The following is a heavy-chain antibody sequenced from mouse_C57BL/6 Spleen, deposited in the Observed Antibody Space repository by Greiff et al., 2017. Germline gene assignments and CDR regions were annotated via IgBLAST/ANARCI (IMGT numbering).Heavy chain of an antibody. Sequence: QVQLQQSGPGLVQPSQSLSITCTVSGFSLTSYGVHWVRQSPGKGLEWLGVIWRGGSTDYTAAFMSRLSLTKDNSKSQVFFKMNSLQADDTAIYYCATWYDCAMDYWGQGTSVTVSS. V-gene: IGHV2-5*01. J-gene: IGHJ4*01. D-gene: IGHD2-1*01. CDR2: IWRGGST. CDR3: ATWYDCAMDY. CDR1: GFSLTSYG.